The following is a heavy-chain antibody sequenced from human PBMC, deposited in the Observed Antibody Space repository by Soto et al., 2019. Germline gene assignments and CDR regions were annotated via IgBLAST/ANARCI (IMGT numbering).Heavy chain of an antibody. J-gene: IGHJ6*02. CDR2: IKSGGNT. CDR1: GFTVSTDW. Sequence: EVQLVESGGGLVQPGGSLRLSCAASGFTVSTDWMYWVRQAPGKGLECISVIKSGGNTNYADSVEGRFSISRDNSKNTVYLQMNSLRGEDTAVYYCVRENYYYGMDVWGQGTTVTVSS. V-gene: IGHV3-66*01. CDR3: VRENYYYGMDV.